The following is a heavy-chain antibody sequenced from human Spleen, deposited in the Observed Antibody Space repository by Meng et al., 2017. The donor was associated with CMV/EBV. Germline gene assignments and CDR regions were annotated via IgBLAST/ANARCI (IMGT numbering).Heavy chain of an antibody. V-gene: IGHV1-69*10. CDR1: TFSSYA. J-gene: IGHJ3*02. CDR2: IIPILGIA. Sequence: TFSSYAISWVRQAPGQGLEWMGGIIPILGIANYAQKFQGRVTITADKSTSTAYMELSSLRSEDTAVYYCARGYCSSTSCYVPDAFDIWGQGTMVTVSS. D-gene: IGHD2-2*01. CDR3: ARGYCSSTSCYVPDAFDI.